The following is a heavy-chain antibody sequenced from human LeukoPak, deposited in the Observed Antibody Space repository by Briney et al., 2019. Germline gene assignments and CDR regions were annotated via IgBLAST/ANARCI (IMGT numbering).Heavy chain of an antibody. CDR2: IYPGDSDT. CDR1: GYIFTSYW. V-gene: IGHV5-51*01. J-gene: IGHJ4*02. D-gene: IGHD3-9*01. CDR3: ARIFFGYDILTGPLPAFDY. Sequence: GESLKISCKGSGYIFTSYWIGWVRQMPGKGLEWMGIIYPGDSDTRYSPSFQGQVTISADKSISTAYLQWSSLKASDTAMYYCARIFFGYDILTGPLPAFDYWGQGTLVTVSS.